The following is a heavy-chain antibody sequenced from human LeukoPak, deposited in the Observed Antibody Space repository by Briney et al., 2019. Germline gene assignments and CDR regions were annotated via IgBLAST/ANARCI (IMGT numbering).Heavy chain of an antibody. Sequence: GGSLRLSCAASGFTVSSNYVSWGRQAPGKGLEWVSAIHTSGDTCYADSVKGRFTISRDTSKNTLYLQINSLRVEDTAVYYCIVFGDSNHWGQGTLVTVSS. CDR2: IHTSGDT. D-gene: IGHD4-17*01. V-gene: IGHV3-53*01. CDR3: IVFGDSNH. J-gene: IGHJ5*02. CDR1: GFTVSSNY.